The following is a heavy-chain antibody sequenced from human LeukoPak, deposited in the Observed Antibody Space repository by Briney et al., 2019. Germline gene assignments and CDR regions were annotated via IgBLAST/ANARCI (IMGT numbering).Heavy chain of an antibody. CDR1: GGSINDAS. CDR2: IYHSGGT. CDR3: ARVGTYYRSLDS. Sequence: SETLSLTCTVSGGSINDASWNWIRKPPGQGLEWIGYIYHSGGTNYNPSLKSRVTISLDTSKNQFSLKLSSVTAADTAVYSCARVGTYYRSLDSWGQGTLVTVSS. V-gene: IGHV4-59*01. D-gene: IGHD3-10*01. J-gene: IGHJ4*02.